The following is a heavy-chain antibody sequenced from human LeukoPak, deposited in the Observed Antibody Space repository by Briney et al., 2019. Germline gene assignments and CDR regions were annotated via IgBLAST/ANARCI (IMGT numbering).Heavy chain of an antibody. Sequence: PGRSLRLSCAASGFTFSSYAMHWVRQAPGKGLEWVAVISYDGSNKYYADSVKGRFTISRDNSKNTLYLQMNSLRAEDTAVYYCARDPVSGGYYYYMDVWGKGTTVTVSS. J-gene: IGHJ6*03. V-gene: IGHV3-30*01. CDR1: GFTFSSYA. CDR3: ARDPVSGGYYYYMDV. CDR2: ISYDGSNK. D-gene: IGHD6-25*01.